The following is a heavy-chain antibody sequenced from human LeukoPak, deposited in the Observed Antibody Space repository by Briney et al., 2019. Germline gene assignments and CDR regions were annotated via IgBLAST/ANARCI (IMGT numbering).Heavy chain of an antibody. Sequence: SQTLSLTCAISGDSVSSNSVTWNWIRQSPSRGLEWLGRTYYRSTWYNNYAVSVSGRITVNPDTSKNQFSLHLNSVTPEDTAVYYCARRLTQYDCFDPWGQGILVTVSS. CDR1: GDSVSSNSVT. CDR2: TYYRSTWYN. CDR3: ARRLTQYDCFDP. V-gene: IGHV6-1*01. D-gene: IGHD2-2*01. J-gene: IGHJ5*02.